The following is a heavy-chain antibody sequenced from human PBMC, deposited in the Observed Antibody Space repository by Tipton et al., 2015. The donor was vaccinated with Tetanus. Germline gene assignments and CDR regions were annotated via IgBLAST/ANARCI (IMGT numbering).Heavy chain of an antibody. Sequence: SLRLSCAGSGFSFSRHWLHWVRQPPGKGPVWVSRIHSAGGSTSYADSVRGRFTISRDNSKNIHYLEMSSLRAEDTAVYYCARWLEGSIAELDYWGQGTLVAVSS. CDR3: ARWLEGSIAELDY. D-gene: IGHD1-26*01. J-gene: IGHJ4*02. V-gene: IGHV3-74*01. CDR1: GFSFSRHW. CDR2: IHSAGGST.